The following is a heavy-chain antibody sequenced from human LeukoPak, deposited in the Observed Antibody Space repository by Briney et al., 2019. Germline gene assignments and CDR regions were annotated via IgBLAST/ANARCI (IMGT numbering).Heavy chain of an antibody. J-gene: IGHJ6*02. Sequence: GRSLRLSCAASGFMFDDYAMHWVRQVPRKGLEWVSGISWDSGSIGYADYVKGRFTISRDNAKNFLYLQMNSLRDEDTALYYCAKSQSSTVTKYGMDVWGQGTTVTVSS. CDR3: AKSQSSTVTKYGMDV. CDR1: GFMFDDYA. D-gene: IGHD4-17*01. CDR2: ISWDSGSI. V-gene: IGHV3-9*01.